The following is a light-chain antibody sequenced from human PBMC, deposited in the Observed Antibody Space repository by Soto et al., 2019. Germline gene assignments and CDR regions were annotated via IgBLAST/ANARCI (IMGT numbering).Light chain of an antibody. J-gene: IGKJ1*01. CDR3: QQYRGSPQRT. CDR2: GAS. CDR1: QSVGSSY. V-gene: IGKV3-20*01. Sequence: EIVLTQSPGTLSLSPGERATLSCRASQSVGSSYLAGYQQKPGQAPRLLIYGASSRATGIPDRFSGSGSGTDYTLTISTLVPEDFAVYYRQQYRGSPQRTFGQGTKVEIK.